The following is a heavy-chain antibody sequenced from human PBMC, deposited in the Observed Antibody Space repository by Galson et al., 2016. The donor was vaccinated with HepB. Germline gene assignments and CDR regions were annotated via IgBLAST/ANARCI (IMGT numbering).Heavy chain of an antibody. D-gene: IGHD1-26*01. CDR2: ISRSGEST. V-gene: IGHV3-23*01. CDR1: GFTFSNSG. Sequence: CLRLSCAASGFTFSNSGMTWVRQAPGKGLEVISSISRSGESTDYADSVKGRFTISRDNSKNTLSLQMNSLTADDTAIYYCVQGSTAPAVWGKGTTVTVSS. J-gene: IGHJ6*04. CDR3: VQGSTAPAV.